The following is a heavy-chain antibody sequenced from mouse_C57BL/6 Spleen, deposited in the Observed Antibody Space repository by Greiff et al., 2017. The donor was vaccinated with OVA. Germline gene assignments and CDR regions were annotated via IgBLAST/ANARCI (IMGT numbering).Heavy chain of an antibody. D-gene: IGHD2-4*01. CDR1: GFNIKDYY. J-gene: IGHJ3*01. CDR3: ARGRGYDYDGFAY. Sequence: EVQLQESGAELVKPGASVKLSCTASGFNIKDYYMHWVKQRTEQGLEWIGRIDPEDGETQYAPKFQGKATITADTSSNTAYLQLSSLTSEDTAVYYCARGRGYDYDGFAYWGQGTLVTVSA. V-gene: IGHV14-2*01. CDR2: IDPEDGET.